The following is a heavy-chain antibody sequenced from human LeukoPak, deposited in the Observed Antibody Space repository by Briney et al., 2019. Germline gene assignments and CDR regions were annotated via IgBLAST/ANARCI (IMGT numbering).Heavy chain of an antibody. V-gene: IGHV4-4*07. D-gene: IGHD3-10*01. J-gene: IGHJ6*03. CDR3: AREAYYGSGSYEAPNYYYYYYMDV. CDR2: IYTSGST. Sequence: SETLSLTCTVSGGSISSYYWSWIRQPPGKGLEWIGRIYTSGSTNYNPSLKSRVTMSVDTSKNQFSLKLSSVAAADTAVYYCAREAYYGSGSYEAPNYYYYYYMDVWGKGTTVTISS. CDR1: GGSISSYY.